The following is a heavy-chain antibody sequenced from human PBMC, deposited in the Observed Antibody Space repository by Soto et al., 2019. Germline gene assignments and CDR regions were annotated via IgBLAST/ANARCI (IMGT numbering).Heavy chain of an antibody. D-gene: IGHD2-2*01. CDR1: GFTVSSNY. Sequence: EVQLVETGGGLIQPGGSLRLSCAASGFTVSSNYMSWVRQAPGKGLEWVSVIDSGGSTYYADYVKGRFTISGDNSKNTLYLQMNSLRSEDTAVYYCATLGIVVVPAAILGSDVDLAVWGQGTTVTVSS. CDR3: ATLGIVVVPAAILGSDVDLAV. CDR2: IDSGGST. V-gene: IGHV3-53*02. J-gene: IGHJ6*02.